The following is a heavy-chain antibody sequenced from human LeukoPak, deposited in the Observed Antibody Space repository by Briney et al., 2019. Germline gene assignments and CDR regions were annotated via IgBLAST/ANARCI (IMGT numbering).Heavy chain of an antibody. Sequence: GRSLRLSCAASGFTFSSYGMHWVRQAPGKGLEWVAVISYDGSNKYYADSVKGRFTISRDNSKNTLYLQMNSLRAEDTAVYYCAKAPYGGNPYSWFDPWGQGTLVTVFS. CDR3: AKAPYGGNPYSWFDP. V-gene: IGHV3-30*18. CDR1: GFTFSSYG. CDR2: ISYDGSNK. J-gene: IGHJ5*02. D-gene: IGHD4-23*01.